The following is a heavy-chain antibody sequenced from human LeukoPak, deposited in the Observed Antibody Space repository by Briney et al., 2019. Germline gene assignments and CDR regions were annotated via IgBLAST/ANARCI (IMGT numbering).Heavy chain of an antibody. CDR1: GDTSTNYD. V-gene: IGHV1-8*03. CDR2: MDPKNGNT. J-gene: IGHJ3*02. CDR3: ARERLERLERRPGDAFDI. D-gene: IGHD1-1*01. Sequence: VASVKVSCKASGDTSTNYDINWVRQATGQGLEWMGWMDPKNGNTGYAQRFQGRLAIARDTSLGTAYMDLSSLTSEDTAVYYCARERLERLERRPGDAFDIWGQGTMVTVSS.